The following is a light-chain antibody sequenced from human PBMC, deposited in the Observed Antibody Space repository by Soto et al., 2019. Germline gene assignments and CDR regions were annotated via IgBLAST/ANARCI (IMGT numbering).Light chain of an antibody. V-gene: IGKV3-11*01. J-gene: IGKJ4*01. CDR2: DAS. CDR1: QSVNNY. Sequence: EIVLTQSPATLSLSPGERATLSCRASQSVNNYLAWYQQKPGQAPRLLIYDASSRATDIPARFSGSVSGTDFTLTISSLEPEDFATYYCHQRSNWPLSFGGGTKVEIK. CDR3: HQRSNWPLS.